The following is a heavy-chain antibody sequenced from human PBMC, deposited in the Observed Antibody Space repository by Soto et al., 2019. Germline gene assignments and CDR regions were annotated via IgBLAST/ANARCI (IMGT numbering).Heavy chain of an antibody. Sequence: PGGSLRLSCAASGFTFSSYWMHWVRQAPGKGLVWVSRINSDGSSTSYADSVKGRFTISRDNAKNTLYLQMNSLRAEDTAVYYCAREWASQDAFDIWGQGTMVTVSS. CDR2: INSDGSST. CDR3: AREWASQDAFDI. J-gene: IGHJ3*02. CDR1: GFTFSSYW. D-gene: IGHD1-26*01. V-gene: IGHV3-74*01.